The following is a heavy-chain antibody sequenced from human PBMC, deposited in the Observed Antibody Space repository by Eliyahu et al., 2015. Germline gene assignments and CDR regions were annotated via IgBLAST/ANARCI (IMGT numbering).Heavy chain of an antibody. D-gene: IGHD4-23*01. CDR2: INPSGGST. CDR1: GYTFTSYY. J-gene: IGHJ3*02. V-gene: IGHV1-46*01. Sequence: QVQLVQSGAEVKKPGAXVKVSCKAXGYTFTSYYMHWVRQAPGQGLEWMGIINPSGGSTSYAQKFQGRVTMTRDTSTSTVYMELSSLRSEDTAVYYCAREGAYGGNSADAFDIWGQGTMVTVSS. CDR3: AREGAYGGNSADAFDI.